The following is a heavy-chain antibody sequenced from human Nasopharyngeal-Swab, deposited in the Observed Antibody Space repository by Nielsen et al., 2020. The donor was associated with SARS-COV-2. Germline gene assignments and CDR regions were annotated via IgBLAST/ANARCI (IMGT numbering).Heavy chain of an antibody. V-gene: IGHV5-10-1*01. D-gene: IGHD3-9*01. J-gene: IGHJ4*02. CDR2: IDPSDSYA. CDR3: AITRLTPFDY. CDR1: GYSFSSYW. Sequence: GESLKISCEGSGYSFSSYWINWVRQTPGKGLEWLGRIDPSDSYAKYSPSFQGHVTISADRSISTAYLQWSSLKASDTATYYCAITRLTPFDYWGQETLVTVSS.